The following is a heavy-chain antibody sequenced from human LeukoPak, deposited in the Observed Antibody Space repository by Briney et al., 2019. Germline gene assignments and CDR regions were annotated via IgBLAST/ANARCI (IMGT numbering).Heavy chain of an antibody. CDR2: FDPEDGET. CDR1: GYTLTELS. D-gene: IGHD5-12*01. CDR3: AADGGSGYDSDFDF. J-gene: IGHJ4*02. V-gene: IGHV1-24*01. Sequence: ASVKVSCKVSGYTLTELSMHWVRHAPGKGLEWMGGFDPEDGETIYAQKFQGRVTMTEDTSTDTAYMELSSLRSEDTAVYYCAADGGSGYDSDFDFWGQGTLVTVSS.